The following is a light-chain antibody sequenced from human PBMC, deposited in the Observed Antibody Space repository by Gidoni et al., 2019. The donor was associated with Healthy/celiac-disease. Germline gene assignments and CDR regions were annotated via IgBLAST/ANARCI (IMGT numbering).Light chain of an antibody. CDR3: MQALQTPPT. Sequence: DIVMTQSSLSLPVTPGEPASISCRSSQSLLHSNGYNYCDWYLQKPGQSPQLLIYLGSTRASGVPDRFSGSGSGTDFTLKISRVEAEDVGVYYCMQALQTPPTFGGGTKVEIK. J-gene: IGKJ4*01. CDR1: QSLLHSNGYNY. V-gene: IGKV2-28*01. CDR2: LGS.